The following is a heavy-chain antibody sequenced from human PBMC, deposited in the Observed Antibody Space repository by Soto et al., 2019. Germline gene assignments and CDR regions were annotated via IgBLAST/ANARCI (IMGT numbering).Heavy chain of an antibody. CDR1: GFSFSDYY. D-gene: IGHD4-17*01. CDR2: ISSSGSTI. V-gene: IGHV3-11*01. CDR3: ARDLPDYGELLWYFDL. J-gene: IGHJ2*01. Sequence: QVQLVESGGGLVKPGGSLRLSCAASGFSFSDYYMSWIRQAPGKGLEWVSYISSSGSTIYYADSVKGRFTISRDNAKNSLYLQMNSLRAEHTAVYYCARDLPDYGELLWYFDLWGRGTLVTVSS.